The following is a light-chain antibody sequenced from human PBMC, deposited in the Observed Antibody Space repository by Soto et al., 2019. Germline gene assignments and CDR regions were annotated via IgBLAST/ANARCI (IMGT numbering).Light chain of an antibody. V-gene: IGKV1-6*01. CDR3: LQDYNYPRT. CDR1: QGIRND. Sequence: AIPMTQSPSSLSASVGDRVTITCRASQGIRNDLGWYQQKPGRAPKLLIYAASTLQTGVPSRFSGSGSGTHFTLTISSLQPEDFTTYYCLQDYNYPRTFGQGTKLEIK. CDR2: AAS. J-gene: IGKJ2*01.